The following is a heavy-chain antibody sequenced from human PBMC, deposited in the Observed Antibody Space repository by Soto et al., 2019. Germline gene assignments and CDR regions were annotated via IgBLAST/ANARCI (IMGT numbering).Heavy chain of an antibody. V-gene: IGHV3-21*01. CDR3: VRGDDRVD. D-gene: IGHD1-1*01. CDR2: ISKSSSLI. Sequence: GGSLRLSCVGSGFIFSSFTMTWVRQAPGMGLQYLASISKSSSLIYYADSVRGRFIISRDNSKDSVFLQMYSLRAEDTAMYYCVRGDDRVDWGQGTLVTVSS. J-gene: IGHJ4*02. CDR1: GFIFSSFT.